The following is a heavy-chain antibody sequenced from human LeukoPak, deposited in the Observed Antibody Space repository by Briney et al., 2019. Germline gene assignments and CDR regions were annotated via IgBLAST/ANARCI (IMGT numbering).Heavy chain of an antibody. V-gene: IGHV4-59*08. CDR2: IYYSGST. D-gene: IGHD6-6*01. Sequence: PSETLSLTCTVSGGSISSYYWSWIRQPPGKGLECIGYIYYSGSTNYNPSLKSRVTISVDTSKNQFSLKLNSVTAADTAVYYCARVSSSYDAFDIWGQGTMVTVSS. CDR3: ARVSSSYDAFDI. CDR1: GGSISSYY. J-gene: IGHJ3*02.